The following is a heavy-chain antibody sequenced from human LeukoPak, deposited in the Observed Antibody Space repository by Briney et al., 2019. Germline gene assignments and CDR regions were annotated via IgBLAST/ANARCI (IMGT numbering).Heavy chain of an antibody. CDR2: MNPNNART. D-gene: IGHD5-18*01. V-gene: IGHV1-8*01. J-gene: IGHJ4*02. Sequence: ASVKVSCKASGYTFSSNDFNWVRQAAGQGLEWMGWMNPNNARTGYAEKFQGRVTMTRDTSTSTAYMELSSLTPEDTAVHFCARGRRMGYIYVLDYWGQGTLVTVSS. CDR3: ARGRRMGYIYVLDY. CDR1: GYTFSSND.